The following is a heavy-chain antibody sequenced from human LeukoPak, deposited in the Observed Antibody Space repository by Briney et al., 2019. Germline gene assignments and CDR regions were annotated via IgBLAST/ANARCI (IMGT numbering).Heavy chain of an antibody. V-gene: IGHV1-3*01. Sequence: ASVKVSCKASGYTFTSYAMHWVRQAPGQRLEWMGWINAGNGNTKYSQKFQGRVTITRDTSASTAYMELSSLRSEDTAVYYCASAEYYDSSGYPNPYYYYYYGMDVWGQGTTVTVSS. D-gene: IGHD3-22*01. CDR2: INAGNGNT. CDR1: GYTFTSYA. J-gene: IGHJ6*02. CDR3: ASAEYYDSSGYPNPYYYYYYGMDV.